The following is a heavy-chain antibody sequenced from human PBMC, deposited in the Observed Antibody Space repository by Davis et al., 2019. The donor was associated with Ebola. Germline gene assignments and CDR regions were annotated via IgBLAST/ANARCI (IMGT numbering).Heavy chain of an antibody. D-gene: IGHD4-11*01. V-gene: IGHV4-59*12. Sequence: PSETLSLTCTVSGGSISSYYWSWIRQPPGKGLEWIGYIYYSGSTNYNPSLKSRVTISVDTSKNQFSLKLSSVTAADTAVYYCARLMTTANGDYFDYWGQGTLVTVSS. CDR2: IYYSGST. J-gene: IGHJ4*02. CDR3: ARLMTTANGDYFDY. CDR1: GGSISSYY.